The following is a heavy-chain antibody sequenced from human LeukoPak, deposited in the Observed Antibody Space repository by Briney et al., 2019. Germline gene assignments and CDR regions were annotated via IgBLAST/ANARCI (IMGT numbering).Heavy chain of an antibody. J-gene: IGHJ4*02. CDR1: GFTVSSNY. V-gene: IGHV3-53*05. CDR2: IYSGGST. D-gene: IGHD6-13*01. CDR3: AKSIASAGDY. Sequence: PGGSLRLSCAASGFTVSSNYMSWVRQAPGKGLEWVSVIYSGGSTYYADSVKGRFTISRDNSKNTLFLQLNSLRAEDTAVYYCAKSIASAGDYWGQGTLVTVSS.